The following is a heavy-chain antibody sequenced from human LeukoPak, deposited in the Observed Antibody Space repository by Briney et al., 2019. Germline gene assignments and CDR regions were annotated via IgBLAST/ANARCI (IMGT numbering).Heavy chain of an antibody. CDR2: INPNSGGT. CDR3: ARGLRRDYVMLFY. J-gene: IGHJ4*02. V-gene: IGHV1-2*02. CDR1: GYTFTGYY. D-gene: IGHD4-17*01. Sequence: ASVKVSCKASGYTFTGYYMHWVRQAPGQGLEWMGWINPNSGGTNYAQKFQGRVTMTRDTSISTAYMELSRLRSDDTAVYYCARGLRRDYVMLFYWSQGTLVTVSS.